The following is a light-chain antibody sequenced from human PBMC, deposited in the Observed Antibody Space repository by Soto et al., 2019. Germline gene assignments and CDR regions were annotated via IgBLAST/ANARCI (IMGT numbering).Light chain of an antibody. CDR3: QQYGSSLTWT. V-gene: IGKV3-20*01. J-gene: IGKJ1*01. Sequence: ENLLTQSPSTLSLSPGDTATLSCRATQSLRNYLAWYQQKLGQAPRLLIYDASKRATGIPDRFSGSGSGTDYTLTISRLEHEDFAVYYCQQYGSSLTWTFGQGTKVDIK. CDR1: QSLRNY. CDR2: DAS.